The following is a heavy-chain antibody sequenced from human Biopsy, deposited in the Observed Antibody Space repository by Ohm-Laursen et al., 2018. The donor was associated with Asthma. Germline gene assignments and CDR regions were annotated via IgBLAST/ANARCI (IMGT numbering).Heavy chain of an antibody. V-gene: IGHV4-39*01. J-gene: IGHJ4*02. Sequence: SETLSLTCPVSGGSMSSSSYYWGWIRQPPGKGLEWMGSISYTGSAYHNPSLKSRVTISVDTSKNHFSLKLISVTAADTAVYYCARHWDWGSFFDYWGQGTPVTVSS. CDR1: GGSMSSSSYY. CDR2: ISYTGSA. D-gene: IGHD7-27*01. CDR3: ARHWDWGSFFDY.